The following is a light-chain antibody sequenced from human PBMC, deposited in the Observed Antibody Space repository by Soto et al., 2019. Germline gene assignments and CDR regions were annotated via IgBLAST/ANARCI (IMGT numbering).Light chain of an antibody. J-gene: IGKJ3*01. Sequence: DIVMTQSPDALAVSLGERATINCKSSQSVLYSSNNKNYLAWYQQKPGQPPKLLIYWASTRESGVPDRFSGSGSGTDFTLTISSXQAEDVAVYYCQQYYSTPPTFGPGTKVDIK. CDR2: WAS. V-gene: IGKV4-1*01. CDR3: QQYYSTPPT. CDR1: QSVLYSSNNKNY.